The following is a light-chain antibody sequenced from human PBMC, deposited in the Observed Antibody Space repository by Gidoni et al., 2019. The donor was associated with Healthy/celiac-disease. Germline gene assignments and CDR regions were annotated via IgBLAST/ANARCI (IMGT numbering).Light chain of an antibody. CDR1: RGHSSYA. Sequence: QLLLTQSPSASASLGASVKLTCTLSRGHSSYAIAWHQQQPEKGPRYLMKLNSDGSPSKGDGIPDRFSGSSSGAERYLTISSLQSEDEADYYCQTWGTGTWVFGGGTKLTVL. CDR3: QTWGTGTWV. J-gene: IGLJ3*02. CDR2: LNSDGSP. V-gene: IGLV4-69*01.